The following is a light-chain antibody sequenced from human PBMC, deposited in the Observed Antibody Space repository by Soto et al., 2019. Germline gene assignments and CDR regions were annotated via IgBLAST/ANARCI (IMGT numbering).Light chain of an antibody. Sequence: IVMTQSPATRAGAQGERGARSFRAGQSVSSNYLAWYQQKPGQAPRLLIYAASSRATGIPDRFSGSGSGTDFTLTIDGLEPEDFVVYYCQQYGYSPITCGQGTRREIK. CDR1: QSVSSNY. CDR2: AAS. V-gene: IGKV3-20*01. CDR3: QQYGYSPIT. J-gene: IGKJ5*01.